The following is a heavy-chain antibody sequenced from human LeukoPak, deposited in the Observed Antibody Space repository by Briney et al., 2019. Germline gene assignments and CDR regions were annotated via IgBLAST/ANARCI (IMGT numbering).Heavy chain of an antibody. Sequence: GGSLRLSCAASGFTFSSYAMSWVRQAPGKGLEWVSAISGSGGSTYYADSVKGRFTISRDNAKNSLYLQMNSLRAEDTAVYYCARRVAARPIAFDIWGQGTMVTVSS. CDR3: ARRVAARPIAFDI. J-gene: IGHJ3*02. CDR1: GFTFSSYA. CDR2: ISGSGGST. D-gene: IGHD6-6*01. V-gene: IGHV3-23*01.